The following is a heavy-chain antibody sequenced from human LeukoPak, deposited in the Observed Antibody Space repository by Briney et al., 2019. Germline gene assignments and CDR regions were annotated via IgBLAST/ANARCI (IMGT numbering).Heavy chain of an antibody. CDR2: IRSKANSYVT. CDR3: TRHSDTYCSRANCNVDNFYGLDV. V-gene: IGHV3-73*01. Sequence: GGSLRLSCAASGFTFSGSAMHWVRQASGKGLEWVGRIRSKANSYVTAYAASVTGRFTISRDDSRNTAYLQMHSLNTEDTAVYYCTRHSDTYCSRANCNVDNFYGLDVWGQGTRVTVSS. J-gene: IGHJ6*02. CDR1: GFTFSGSA. D-gene: IGHD2-2*01.